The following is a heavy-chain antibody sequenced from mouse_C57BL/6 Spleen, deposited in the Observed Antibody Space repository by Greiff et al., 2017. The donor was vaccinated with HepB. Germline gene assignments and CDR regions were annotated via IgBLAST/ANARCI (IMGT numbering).Heavy chain of an antibody. D-gene: IGHD2-4*01. CDR1: GSNIKDDY. J-gene: IGHJ3*01. Sequence: VQLQQSGAELVRPGASVKLSCTASGSNIKDDYMHWVKQRPEQGLEWIGWIDPENGDTEYASKFQGKANITADTSSNTAYLQLSSLTSEDTAVYYCTPYDYFAYWGQGTLVTVSA. CDR3: TPYDYFAY. V-gene: IGHV14-4*01. CDR2: IDPENGDT.